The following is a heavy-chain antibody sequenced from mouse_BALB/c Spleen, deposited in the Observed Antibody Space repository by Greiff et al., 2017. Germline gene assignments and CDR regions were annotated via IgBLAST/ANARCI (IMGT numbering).Heavy chain of an antibody. CDR3: ARRELDYAMDY. CDR1: GYTFTDYA. J-gene: IGHJ4*01. Sequence: VKLVESGPELVRPGVSVKISCKGSGYTFTDYAMHWVKQSHAKSLEWIGVISTYSGNTNYNQKFKGKATMTVDKSSSTAYMELSSLTSEDSAVYYCARRELDYAMDYWGQGTSVTVSS. V-gene: IGHV1-67*01. CDR2: ISTYSGNT.